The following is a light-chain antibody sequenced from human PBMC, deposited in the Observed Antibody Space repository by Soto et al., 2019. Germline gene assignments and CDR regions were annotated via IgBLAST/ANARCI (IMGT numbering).Light chain of an antibody. Sequence: QSALTQPGSVSGSPGQSITISCTGSSSDIGGYNYVSWYQQHPGKAPKLMINDVSNRPSGVSYRFSGSKSGNTASLTISGLQAEDEADYYCSSYTGDNTHVFGSGTKVTVL. CDR1: SSDIGGYNY. CDR2: DVS. CDR3: SSYTGDNTHV. J-gene: IGLJ1*01. V-gene: IGLV2-14*03.